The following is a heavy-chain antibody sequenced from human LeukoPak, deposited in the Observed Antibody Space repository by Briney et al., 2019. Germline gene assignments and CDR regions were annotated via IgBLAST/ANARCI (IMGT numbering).Heavy chain of an antibody. CDR2: IIRSGSTI. CDR3: ARGKEYYYDSSGYSLLYY. D-gene: IGHD3-22*01. V-gene: IGHV3-48*03. Sequence: GGSLRPSCVPSAFTLTSYEMKWVRHPAGKGLEWVSYIIRSGSTIYYADSVKGRFTISRDNAKNSLYLQMNSLRAEDTAVYYCARGKEYYYDSSGYSLLYYWGQGTLVTVSS. J-gene: IGHJ4*02. CDR1: AFTLTSYE.